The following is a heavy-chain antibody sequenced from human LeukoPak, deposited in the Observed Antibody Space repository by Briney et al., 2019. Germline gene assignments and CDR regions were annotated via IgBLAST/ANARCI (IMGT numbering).Heavy chain of an antibody. J-gene: IGHJ4*02. D-gene: IGHD2-15*01. CDR1: GGTFSSYA. CDR3: ATHGSRLVLGRYCSGGSCYPFDY. V-gene: IGHV1-69*13. Sequence: SVKVSCKASGGTFSSYAISWVRQAPGQGLEWMGGIIPIFGTANYAQKFRGRVTITADESTSTAYMELSSLRSEDTAVYYCATHGSRLVLGRYCSGGSCYPFDYWGQGTLVTVSS. CDR2: IIPIFGTA.